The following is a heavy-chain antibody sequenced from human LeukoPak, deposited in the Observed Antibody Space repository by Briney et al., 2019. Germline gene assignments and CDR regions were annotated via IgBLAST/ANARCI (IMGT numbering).Heavy chain of an antibody. D-gene: IGHD6-13*01. Sequence: PGRSLRLSCAASRFTFSTYGFHWVRQAPGKGLEWVAVISYDGSNKYYADSVKGRFTISRDNSKNTLYLQMNSLRAEDTAVYYCAKEISWYYYYGMDVWGQGTTVTVSS. CDR2: ISYDGSNK. CDR3: AKEISWYYYYGMDV. J-gene: IGHJ6*02. V-gene: IGHV3-33*05. CDR1: RFTFSTYG.